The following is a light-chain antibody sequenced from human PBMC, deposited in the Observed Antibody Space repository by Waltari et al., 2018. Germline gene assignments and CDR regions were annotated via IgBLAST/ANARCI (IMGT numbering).Light chain of an antibody. CDR1: SSNIGSNS. Sequence: QSVLTQPPSASGTPGQRVTIFCSGRSSNIGSNSVNWYQQLPGTAPKLLMYGNEKRRSGVPDRFSGSKSGTSASLAISGLQSEDDADYYCEAWDDSLNGPVFGGGTKLTVL. V-gene: IGLV1-44*01. CDR2: GNE. J-gene: IGLJ2*01. CDR3: EAWDDSLNGPV.